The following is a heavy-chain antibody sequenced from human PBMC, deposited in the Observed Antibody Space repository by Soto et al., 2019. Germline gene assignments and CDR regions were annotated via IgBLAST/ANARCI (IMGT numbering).Heavy chain of an antibody. CDR1: GLTFSAYP. J-gene: IGHJ4*02. V-gene: IGHV3-23*01. CDR3: PFGSGGGHEGY. D-gene: IGHD5-12*01. Sequence: EVQKLESGGGLVQPGGSLRLSCAASGLTFSAYPMSWVRQAPGKGLEWVSSISGSGDRTYYADSVKGRFTISRDNSKNPLYLQMNSLRVEDTAVYFCPFGSGGGHEGYWGQGTLVTVSS. CDR2: ISGSGDRT.